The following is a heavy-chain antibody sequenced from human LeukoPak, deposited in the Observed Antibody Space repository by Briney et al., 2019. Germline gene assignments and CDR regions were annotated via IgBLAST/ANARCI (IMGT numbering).Heavy chain of an antibody. V-gene: IGHV4-4*02. CDR1: GGSISSSNW. CDR3: AGEVAYDFWSGYYYFDY. Sequence: SETLSLTCAVSGGSISSSNWWSWVRQPPGKGLEWIGEIYHSGSTNYNPSLKSRVTISVDKSKNQFSLKLSSVTAADTAVYYCAGEVAYDFWSGYYYFDYWGQGTLVTVSS. CDR2: IYHSGST. D-gene: IGHD3-3*01. J-gene: IGHJ4*02.